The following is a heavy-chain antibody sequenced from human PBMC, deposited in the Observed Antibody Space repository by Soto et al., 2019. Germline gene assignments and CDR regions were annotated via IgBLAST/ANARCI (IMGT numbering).Heavy chain of an antibody. J-gene: IGHJ5*02. V-gene: IGHV4-39*01. CDR1: GGSISSADYY. D-gene: IGHD3-22*01. CDR2: IYYSGST. CDR3: ARGITMIVVASNWFDP. Sequence: SETLSLTCTVSGGSISSADYYWGWIRQPPGKGLEWIGSIYYSGSTYYNPSLKSRVTISVDTSKNQFSLKLSSLTAADTAVYYCARGITMIVVASNWFDPWGQGTLVTVSS.